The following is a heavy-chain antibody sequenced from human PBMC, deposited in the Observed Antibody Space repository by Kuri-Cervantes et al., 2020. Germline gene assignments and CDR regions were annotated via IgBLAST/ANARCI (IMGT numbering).Heavy chain of an antibody. D-gene: IGHD3-3*01. CDR2: IWYDGSNK. Sequence: GGSLRLSCAASGFTFSSYGMHWVRQAPGKGLEWVAVIWYDGSNKYYADSVKGRFTISRDNSKNTLYLQMNSLRAEDTAVYYCARVSERRSYYDFWSGYSNDAFDIWGQGTMVTVSS. J-gene: IGHJ3*02. CDR3: ARVSERRSYYDFWSGYSNDAFDI. CDR1: GFTFSSYG. V-gene: IGHV3-33*01.